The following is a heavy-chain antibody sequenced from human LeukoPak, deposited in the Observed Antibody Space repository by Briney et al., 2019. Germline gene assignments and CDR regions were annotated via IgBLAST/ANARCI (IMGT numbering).Heavy chain of an antibody. CDR1: GVSITGYY. CDR2: SYDCGIT. D-gene: IGHD3-10*01. Sequence: PPETLSLTCTVSGVSITGYYWSWIRQPPGKGLEWIGNSYDCGITNYNPYFKSRVTILLDTSKNQSYLRLSSVTAADTAMYYCTRGYSGSGSYYYYFDYWGQGTLVTVSS. CDR3: TRGYSGSGSYYYYFDY. V-gene: IGHV4-59*01. J-gene: IGHJ4*02.